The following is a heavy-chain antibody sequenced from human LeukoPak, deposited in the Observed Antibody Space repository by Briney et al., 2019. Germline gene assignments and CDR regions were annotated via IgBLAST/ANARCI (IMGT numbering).Heavy chain of an antibody. CDR2: IYANGST. V-gene: IGHV4-61*02. Sequence: SETLSLTCTVSGGSIGSGTYYWSWIRQPAGKGLEWIGRIYANGSTNYTPSLKRRVTMSVDTPKTQFSLRLSSVTAADTAVYFCARDRYTNYQYYLYMDVWGKGITVTVSS. D-gene: IGHD4-11*01. CDR1: GGSIGSGTYY. J-gene: IGHJ6*03. CDR3: ARDRYTNYQYYLYMDV.